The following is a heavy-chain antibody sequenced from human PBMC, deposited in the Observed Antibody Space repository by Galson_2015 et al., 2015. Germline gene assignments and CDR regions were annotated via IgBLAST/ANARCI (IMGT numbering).Heavy chain of an antibody. J-gene: IGHJ6*02. CDR3: ARHETGTTHNYGMDV. CDR2: ST. V-gene: IGHV4-39*01. D-gene: IGHD1-1*01. Sequence: STYYNPSLKSRVTISVDTSKNQFSLKLSSVTAADTAVYYCARHETGTTHNYGMDVWGQGTTVTVSS.